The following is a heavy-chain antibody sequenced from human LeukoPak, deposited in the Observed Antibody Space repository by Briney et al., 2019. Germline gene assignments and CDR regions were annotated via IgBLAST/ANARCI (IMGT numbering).Heavy chain of an antibody. V-gene: IGHV1-8*01. Sequence: ASVKVSCKASGYTFTSYDINWVRQATGQGLEWMGWMNPNSGSTGYAQKFQGRVTMTRSTSISTAYMELSSLRTEYTAVYYCGRGLYGYGHTFDYWGQGTLVTVSS. J-gene: IGHJ4*02. D-gene: IGHD4-17*01. CDR2: MNPNSGST. CDR3: GRGLYGYGHTFDY. CDR1: GYTFTSYD.